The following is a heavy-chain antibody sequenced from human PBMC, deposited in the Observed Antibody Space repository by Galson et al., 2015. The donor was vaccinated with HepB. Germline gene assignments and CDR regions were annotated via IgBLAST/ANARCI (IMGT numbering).Heavy chain of an antibody. V-gene: IGHV3-73*01. Sequence: SLRLSCAASGFTFSGFAMHWVRQASGKGLEWVGRIRTKTNSYATAYAESVKGRFTISGDDSKNTAYLQMNSLRTEDTAVYYCTRHSRDVSYYDHWGQGTLVTVSP. CDR3: TRHSRDVSYYDH. CDR1: GFTFSGFA. J-gene: IGHJ4*02. CDR2: IRTKTNSYAT. D-gene: IGHD2-2*01.